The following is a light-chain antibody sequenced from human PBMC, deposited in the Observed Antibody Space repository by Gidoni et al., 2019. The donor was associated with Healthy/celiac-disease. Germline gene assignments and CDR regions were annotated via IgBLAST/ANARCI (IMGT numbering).Light chain of an antibody. CDR1: SSDVGGSNY. V-gene: IGLV2-8*01. CDR3: SLYAASNKGVV. J-gene: IGLJ2*01. CDR2: ELS. Sequence: QSALTQPPSASGSPGQSVTISCTGTSSDVGGSNYVSCYQQNTRKAPILMIYELSQRPSGVLPRFSGSTSGNTSSLTVFSLLHEDEAAYYCSLYAASNKGVVFGGGTKLTVL.